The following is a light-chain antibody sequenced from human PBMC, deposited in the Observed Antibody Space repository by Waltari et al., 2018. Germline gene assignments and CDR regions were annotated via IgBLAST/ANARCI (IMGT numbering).Light chain of an antibody. CDR3: QQYNSPYT. V-gene: IGKV1-5*03. Sequence: DIQMTQSPSTLSASVGDRVTITCRASQSISSWLSWYQQKPGKDPKLLIYKASSLESGVPSRFSGSGSGTEFTLTISSLQPDDFATYYCQQYNSPYTFGQGTKLEI. J-gene: IGKJ2*01. CDR2: KAS. CDR1: QSISSW.